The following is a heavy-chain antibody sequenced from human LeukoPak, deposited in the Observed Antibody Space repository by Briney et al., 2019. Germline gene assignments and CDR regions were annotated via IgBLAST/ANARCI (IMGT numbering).Heavy chain of an antibody. V-gene: IGHV1-2*02. CDR2: INPNSGGT. D-gene: IGHD3-3*01. CDR1: GYTFTGYY. Sequence: ASVKVSCKASGYTFTGYYMHWVRPAPGQGLEWMGWINPNSGGTNYAQKFQGRVTMTRDTSISTAYMELSRLRSDDTAVYYCARGRVVIEDAFDIWGQGTMVTVSS. CDR3: ARGRVVIEDAFDI. J-gene: IGHJ3*02.